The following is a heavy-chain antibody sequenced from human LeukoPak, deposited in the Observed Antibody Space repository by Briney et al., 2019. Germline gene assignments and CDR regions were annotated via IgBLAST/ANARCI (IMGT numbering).Heavy chain of an antibody. J-gene: IGHJ6*03. V-gene: IGHV4-34*01. CDR3: AREYLGTSWLYYYYYMDV. CDR1: GGSFSGYY. Sequence: SETLSLTCAVYGGSFSGYYWSWIRQPPGKGLEWIGEINHSGSTNYNPSLKSRVTISVDTSKNQFSLKLSSVTAADTAVYYCAREYLGTSWLYYYYYMDVRGKGTTVTVSS. CDR2: INHSGST. D-gene: IGHD2-2*01.